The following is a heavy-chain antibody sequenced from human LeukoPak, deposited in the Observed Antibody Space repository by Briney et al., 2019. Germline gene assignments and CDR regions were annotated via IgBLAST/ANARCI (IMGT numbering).Heavy chain of an antibody. V-gene: IGHV3-48*01. CDR1: GFTFSSYS. J-gene: IGHJ4*02. D-gene: IGHD4-11*01. CDR3: AKDLPKMTTVTTLGN. Sequence: PGGSLRLSCAASGFTFSSYSMNWVRQAPGKGLEWVSYISSSSSTIYYADSVKGRFTISRDNSKNTLYLQMNSLRAEDTAVYYCAKDLPKMTTVTTLGNWGQGTLVTVSS. CDR2: ISSSSSTI.